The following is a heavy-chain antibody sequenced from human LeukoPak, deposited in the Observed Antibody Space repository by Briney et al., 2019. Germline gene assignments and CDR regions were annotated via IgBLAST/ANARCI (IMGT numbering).Heavy chain of an antibody. Sequence: GGSLRLSCAASGFTFSSYSMNWVRQAPGKGLEWVSSISSSSSYIYYADSVKGRFTISRDNAKNSLYLQMSSLRAEDTALYYCARDLQYYYGMDVWGQGTTVTVSS. CDR1: GFTFSSYS. D-gene: IGHD4-11*01. CDR3: ARDLQYYYGMDV. J-gene: IGHJ6*02. CDR2: ISSSSSYI. V-gene: IGHV3-21*04.